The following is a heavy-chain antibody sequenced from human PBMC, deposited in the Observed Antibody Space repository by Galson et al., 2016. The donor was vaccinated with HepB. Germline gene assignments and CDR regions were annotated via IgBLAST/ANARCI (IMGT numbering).Heavy chain of an antibody. D-gene: IGHD6-6*01. V-gene: IGHV1-46*01. J-gene: IGHJ6*02. CDR3: AGDLSIATRPAYYYYGMDV. CDR1: GYTFTSYY. CDR2: INPSGGST. Sequence: SVKVSCKASGYTFTSYYMYWVRQAPGQGLEWMGIINPSGGSTSYAQKFQGRVTMTRDTSTSTVYMELSSLRSEDTAVYYCAGDLSIATRPAYYYYGMDVWGQGATVTFSS.